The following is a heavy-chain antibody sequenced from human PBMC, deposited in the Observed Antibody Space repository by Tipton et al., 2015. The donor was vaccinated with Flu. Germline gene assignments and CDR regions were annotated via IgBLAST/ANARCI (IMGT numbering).Heavy chain of an antibody. CDR3: ARNVSGAWFDD. Sequence: TLSLTCSVSGHPIFSSTDFNYWAWIRQAPGKGLEWISSIYNRVSTHYNPSLRSRITMSIDLSKNQFSLEMSSVTAADTAVYYCARNVSGAWFDDWGQGSLAIVSS. CDR2: IYNRVST. J-gene: IGHJ5*02. D-gene: IGHD3-10*01. CDR1: GHPIFSSTDF. V-gene: IGHV4-38-2*01.